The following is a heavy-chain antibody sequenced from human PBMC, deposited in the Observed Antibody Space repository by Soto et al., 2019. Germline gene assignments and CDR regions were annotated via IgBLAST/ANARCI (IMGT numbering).Heavy chain of an antibody. Sequence: SETLSLTCTVSGGSISNSNYYWGWIRQPPGKGLEWIGSMFYTASPYYNPSLESRVTISVDTSENQFSLKLNYVTAADTAVYYCARGRGYYDFWSGYYNFDSWGLGTLVTVSS. CDR1: GGSISNSNYY. CDR3: ARGRGYYDFWSGYYNFDS. V-gene: IGHV4-39*01. J-gene: IGHJ4*02. CDR2: MFYTASP. D-gene: IGHD3-3*01.